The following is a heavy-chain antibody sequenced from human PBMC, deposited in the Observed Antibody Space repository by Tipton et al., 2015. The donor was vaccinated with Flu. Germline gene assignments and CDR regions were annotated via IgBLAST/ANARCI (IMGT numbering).Heavy chain of an antibody. CDR2: ITSTSSIS. Sequence: SLRLSCAASGFTFGDYYMSWIRQAPGKGLEWVSHITSTSSISNYADSVKGRFTISRDNAKNSLYLQMNNLRAEDTAVYYCARSKTIFGVIVHGFAFDIWGQGTMVTVSS. CDR3: ARSKTIFGVIVHGFAFDI. CDR1: GFTFGDYY. D-gene: IGHD3-3*01. J-gene: IGHJ3*02. V-gene: IGHV3-11*03.